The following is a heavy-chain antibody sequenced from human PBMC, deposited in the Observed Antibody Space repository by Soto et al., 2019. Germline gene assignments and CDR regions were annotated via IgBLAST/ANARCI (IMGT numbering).Heavy chain of an antibody. CDR2: LHYSGTT. CDR1: GHSISTSSYY. Sequence: PSETLSLTCTVSGHSISTSSYYWGWFRQSPGKGLEWIGSLHYSGTTYYNPSLKGRVTISVDASRNQFSLRAYSVTAADTAVYYCAGHDSSRFYGMVVWDRVTTVTVSS. CDR3: AGHDSSRFYGMVV. J-gene: IGHJ6*02. V-gene: IGHV4-39*01. D-gene: IGHD2-2*01.